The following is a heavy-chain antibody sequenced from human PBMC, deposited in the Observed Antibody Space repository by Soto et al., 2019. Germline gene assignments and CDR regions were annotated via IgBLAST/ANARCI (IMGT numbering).Heavy chain of an antibody. D-gene: IGHD6-13*01. CDR2: IYHVDSDT. J-gene: IGHJ5*02. CDR1: GYSFTSYW. V-gene: IGHV5-51*01. Sequence: HGESLKISCKGSGYSFTSYWIGWVRQLPANSLECMGIIYHVDSDTSYSPSFQRQATNSADRSISTAYLQWTSLNDSDTAMYNLARPRGYSSKGPFDPWGQGTLVTVSS. CDR3: ARPRGYSSKGPFDP.